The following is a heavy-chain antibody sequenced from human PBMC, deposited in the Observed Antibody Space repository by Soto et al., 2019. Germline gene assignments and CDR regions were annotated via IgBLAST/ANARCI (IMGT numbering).Heavy chain of an antibody. Sequence: GGSLRLSCAASGFTFSNAWMNWVRQAPGKGLEWVGRIKRKTDGGTTDYAAPVKDRFTISRDDSKNTLYLQMNSLKTEDTAVYYCTTAYYDSSGYDYWGQGTLVTVPS. CDR1: GFTFSNAW. D-gene: IGHD3-22*01. V-gene: IGHV3-15*07. CDR3: TTAYYDSSGYDY. J-gene: IGHJ4*02. CDR2: IKRKTDGGTT.